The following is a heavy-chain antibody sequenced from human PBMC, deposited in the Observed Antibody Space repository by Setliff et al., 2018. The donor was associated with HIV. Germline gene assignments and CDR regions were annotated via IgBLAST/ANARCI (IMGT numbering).Heavy chain of an antibody. V-gene: IGHV4-34*01. D-gene: IGHD4-17*01. CDR1: GGSLSGYY. CDR2: INEGGNT. Sequence: SETLSLTCAVHGGSLSGYYWTWIRQPQGRGLQWIAEINEGGNTYTNPSLQSRVTISVDTSKNQVFLRLTSVTAADTAVYYCARRPISPSTLTTAMLDPWGQGTLVTVSS. J-gene: IGHJ5*02. CDR3: ARRPISPSTLTTAMLDP.